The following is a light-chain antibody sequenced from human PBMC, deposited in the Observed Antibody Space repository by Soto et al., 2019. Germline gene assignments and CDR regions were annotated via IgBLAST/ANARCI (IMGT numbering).Light chain of an antibody. Sequence: DIQMTQSPSTLSASVGYRFTITCRASQSISSWLAWYQQKPGKAPKLLIYKASTLQSGVPSRFSGSGSGTEFTLTISSLQPEDFATYYCQQLLSYPITFGQGTRREIK. J-gene: IGKJ5*01. CDR3: QQLLSYPIT. CDR1: QSISSW. V-gene: IGKV1-5*03. CDR2: KAS.